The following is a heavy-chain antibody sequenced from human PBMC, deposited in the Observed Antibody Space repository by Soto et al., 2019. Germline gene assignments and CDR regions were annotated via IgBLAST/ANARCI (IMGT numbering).Heavy chain of an antibody. CDR2: INSDGSST. V-gene: IGHV3-74*01. CDR3: VRGEGGWETY. CDR1: GFTFSSYW. D-gene: IGHD6-19*01. Sequence: EVQLMESGGGLVQPGGSLRLSCAASGFTFSSYWMHWVRQAPGKGLVWVSRINSDGSSTTYADSVKARFTISRDNAKNTLYLQMNSLRAEDTAVYYCVRGEGGWETYWGQGPLVTVSS. J-gene: IGHJ4*02.